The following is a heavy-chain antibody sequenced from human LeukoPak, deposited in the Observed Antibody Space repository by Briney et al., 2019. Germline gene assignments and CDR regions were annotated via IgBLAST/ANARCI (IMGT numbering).Heavy chain of an antibody. J-gene: IGHJ6*02. CDR1: GYTFTSYG. V-gene: IGHV1-8*02. D-gene: IGHD3-3*01. Sequence: ASVKVSCKASGYTFTSYGISWVRQATGQGLEWMGWMNPNSGNTGYAQKFQGRVTMTRNTSISTAYMELSSLRSEDTAVYYCARTVLYYGFWSGYYSYYYYGMDVWGQGTTVTVSS. CDR2: MNPNSGNT. CDR3: ARTVLYYGFWSGYYSYYYYGMDV.